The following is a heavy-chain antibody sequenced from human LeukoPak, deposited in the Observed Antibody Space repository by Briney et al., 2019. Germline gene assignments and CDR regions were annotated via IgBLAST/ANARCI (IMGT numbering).Heavy chain of an antibody. CDR2: MWYDGSNE. V-gene: IGHV3-33*01. CDR1: GFAFSRYG. D-gene: IGHD6-13*01. Sequence: GGSLRLSCAASGFAFSRYGMHWLRQAPGTGLEWVAVMWYDGSNEAYADSVRGRFTISRDNSENRLYLQMSSLRVEDTAVYYCAREHTIAATGTHWFAPWGQGTLVTVSS. J-gene: IGHJ5*02. CDR3: AREHTIAATGTHWFAP.